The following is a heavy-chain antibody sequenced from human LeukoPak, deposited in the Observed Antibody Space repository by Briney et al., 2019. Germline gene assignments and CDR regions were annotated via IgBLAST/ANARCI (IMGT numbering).Heavy chain of an antibody. V-gene: IGHV1-18*01. Sequence: GASVKVSCKASGYTFTSYGISWVRQAPGQGLEWMGWIGAYNGNTNYAQKLQGRVTMTTDTSTSTAYMELRSLRSDDTAVYYCAGITMVRGVISHFDYWGQGTLVTVSS. J-gene: IGHJ4*02. CDR2: IGAYNGNT. D-gene: IGHD3-10*01. CDR3: AGITMVRGVISHFDY. CDR1: GYTFTSYG.